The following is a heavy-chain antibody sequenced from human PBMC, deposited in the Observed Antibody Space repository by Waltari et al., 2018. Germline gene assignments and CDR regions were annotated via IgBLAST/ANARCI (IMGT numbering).Heavy chain of an antibody. J-gene: IGHJ3*02. Sequence: QLQLQESGPGLVKPSETLSLTCTVSGGSISRSSYYWGWTGQPPGKGLEWIGSIYYSGSTYYNPSLKSRVTISVDTSKNQFSLKLSSVTAADTAVYYCARLSRAGNAFDIWGQGTMVTVSS. CDR3: ARLSRAGNAFDI. V-gene: IGHV4-39*01. CDR2: IYYSGST. D-gene: IGHD6-13*01. CDR1: GGSISRSSYY.